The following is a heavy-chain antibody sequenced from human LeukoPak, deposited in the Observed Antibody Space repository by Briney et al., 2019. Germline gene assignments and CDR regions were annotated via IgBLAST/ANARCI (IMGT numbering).Heavy chain of an antibody. J-gene: IGHJ4*02. V-gene: IGHV3-48*04. D-gene: IGHD3-10*01. Sequence: GGPLRLSCAASGFTFSSYSMNWVRQAPGKGLEWVSYISSSSSTIYYADSVKGRFTISRDNAKNSLYLQMNSLRVEDTAVYYCAKVAKYYYGSETYYFFEHWGQGTPVTASS. CDR3: AKVAKYYYGSETYYFFEH. CDR1: GFTFSSYS. CDR2: ISSSSSTI.